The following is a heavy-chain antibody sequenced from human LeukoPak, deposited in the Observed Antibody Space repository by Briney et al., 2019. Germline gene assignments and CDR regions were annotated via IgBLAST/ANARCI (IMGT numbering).Heavy chain of an antibody. V-gene: IGHV4-59*01. CDR1: GGSISSNY. D-gene: IGHD3-9*01. Sequence: SETLSLTCTVSGGSISSNYWTWIRQPPGKGLEWIGYIFYSGITDYNPSLKSRVTISIDRSKNRFSVKLSSVTAADTAVYYCAVTLGLTRADYFDFWDHGTLATVTS. J-gene: IGHJ4*01. CDR3: AVTLGLTRADYFDF. CDR2: IFYSGIT.